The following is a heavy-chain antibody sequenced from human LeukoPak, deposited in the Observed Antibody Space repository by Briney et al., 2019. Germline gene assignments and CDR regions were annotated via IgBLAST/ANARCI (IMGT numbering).Heavy chain of an antibody. J-gene: IGHJ5*02. V-gene: IGHV4-4*09. D-gene: IGHD3-10*01. Sequence: SETLSLTCTVSGGSISSYYWSWIRQAPGKGLEWIGYIYTSGSSNYNPSLKSRVTISVDTSKNQFSLKLSSVPAADTAVYYCARHIATMVRGVLYNWFDPWGQGTLVTVSS. CDR3: ARHIATMVRGVLYNWFDP. CDR2: IYTSGSS. CDR1: GGSISSYY.